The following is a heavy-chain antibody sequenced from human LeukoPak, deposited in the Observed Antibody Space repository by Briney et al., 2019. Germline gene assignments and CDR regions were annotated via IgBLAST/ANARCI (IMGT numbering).Heavy chain of an antibody. CDR3: ARNGDF. Sequence: PSETLSLTCTVSGGSISSYYWSWIRQPPGKGLEWIGFIYYTGNTKYNPSLKSRVTISVDTSKNQFSLKLRSVTAADTAVYYCARNGDFWGQGTLVTVSS. CDR1: GGSISSYY. V-gene: IGHV4-59*08. D-gene: IGHD2-8*01. CDR2: IYYTGNT. J-gene: IGHJ4*02.